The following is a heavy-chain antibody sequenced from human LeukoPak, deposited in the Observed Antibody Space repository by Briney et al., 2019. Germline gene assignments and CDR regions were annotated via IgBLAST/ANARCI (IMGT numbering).Heavy chain of an antibody. D-gene: IGHD4-17*01. CDR3: ARDPWTNYGDYVRFDY. Sequence: GGSLRLSCAASGFTFSYYNMNWVRQAPGKGLEWVSSISSSSTYIYYADSVKGRFTISRDNAKNSLYLEMNSLRAEDTAVYYCARDPWTNYGDYVRFDYWVQGTLVTVSS. V-gene: IGHV3-21*01. CDR2: ISSSSTYI. J-gene: IGHJ4*02. CDR1: GFTFSYYN.